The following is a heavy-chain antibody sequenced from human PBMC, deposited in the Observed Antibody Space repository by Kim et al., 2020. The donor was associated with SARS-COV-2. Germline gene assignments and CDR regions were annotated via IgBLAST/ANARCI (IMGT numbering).Heavy chain of an antibody. V-gene: IGHV4-34*01. CDR3: ARRGDVLLWFGELFDWFDP. CDR1: GGSFSGYY. J-gene: IGHJ5*02. D-gene: IGHD3-10*01. Sequence: SETLSLTCAVYGGSFSGYYWSWIRQPPGKGLEWIGEINHSGSTNYNPSLKSRVTISVDTSKNQFSLKLSSVTAADTAVYYCARRGDVLLWFGELFDWFDPWGQGTLVTVSS. CDR2: INHSGST.